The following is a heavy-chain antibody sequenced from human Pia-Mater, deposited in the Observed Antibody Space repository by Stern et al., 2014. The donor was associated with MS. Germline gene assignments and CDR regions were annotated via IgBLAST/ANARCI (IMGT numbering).Heavy chain of an antibody. Sequence: MQLVQSGGGLVKPGGSLRLSCAASGFTFSSYSMNWVRQAPGKGLEWVSSISSSSSYIYYADSVKGRFTISRDNAKNSLYLQMNSLRAEDTAVYYCARDSYDSSGYSTHFDYWGQGTLVTVSS. CDR1: GFTFSSYS. CDR3: ARDSYDSSGYSTHFDY. V-gene: IGHV3-21*01. CDR2: ISSSSSYI. J-gene: IGHJ4*02. D-gene: IGHD3-22*01.